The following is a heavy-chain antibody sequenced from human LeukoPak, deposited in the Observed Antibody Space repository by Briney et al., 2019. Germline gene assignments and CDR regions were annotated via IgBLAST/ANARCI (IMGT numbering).Heavy chain of an antibody. CDR3: ARGRGSGWYHY. D-gene: IGHD6-19*01. Sequence: SETLSLTCAVYGGSFSGYYWSWIRQPPGKGLEWIGEINHSGSTNYNPSLKSRVTISVDTSKNQFSLKLSSVTAADTAVYYCARGRGSGWYHYWGQGTLVTVPS. CDR2: INHSGST. CDR1: GGSFSGYY. J-gene: IGHJ4*02. V-gene: IGHV4-34*01.